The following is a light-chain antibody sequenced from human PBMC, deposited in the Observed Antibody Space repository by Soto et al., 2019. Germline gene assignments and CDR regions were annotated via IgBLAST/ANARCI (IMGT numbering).Light chain of an antibody. CDR3: SSYAGSNYV. V-gene: IGLV2-8*01. CDR2: EVS. CDR1: SCDVGGYNY. J-gene: IGLJ1*01. Sequence: QSALTQPPSASGSPGQSVTISCTGTSCDVGGYNYVSWYQQHPGKVPKLMIYEVSKRPSGVPDRFSGSKSGNTASLTVSGLQAEDEADYYCSSYAGSNYVFGTGTKVTV.